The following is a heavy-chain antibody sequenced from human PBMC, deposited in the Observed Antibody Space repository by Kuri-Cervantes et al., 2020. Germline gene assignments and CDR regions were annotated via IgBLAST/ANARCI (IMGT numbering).Heavy chain of an antibody. J-gene: IGHJ4*02. D-gene: IGHD5-12*01. CDR3: ARHAPEMGEYSGNDY. CDR1: GYSFTSYW. Sequence: GESLKISCKGSGYSFTSYWIGWVRQMPGKGLEWMGIIYPGDSDTRYSPSFQGQVTISADKSISTAYLQWSSLKASDTAMYYCARHAPEMGEYSGNDYWGQGTLVTVSS. CDR2: IYPGDSDT. V-gene: IGHV5-51*01.